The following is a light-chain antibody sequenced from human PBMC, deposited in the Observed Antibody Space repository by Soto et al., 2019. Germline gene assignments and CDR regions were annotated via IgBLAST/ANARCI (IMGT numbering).Light chain of an antibody. J-gene: IGKJ5*01. CDR1: QSSRIN. V-gene: IGKV3-15*01. Sequence: EIVMTQSPATLSVSQGERATLSCRASQSSRINVGCYQQRPGQAPRLLIYGASTSDTGIPARFTGSGSGTEFTLTIRSLDSEDYSDYYCLQYSSWRELTFGQGTRLDI. CDR3: LQYSSWRELT. CDR2: GAS.